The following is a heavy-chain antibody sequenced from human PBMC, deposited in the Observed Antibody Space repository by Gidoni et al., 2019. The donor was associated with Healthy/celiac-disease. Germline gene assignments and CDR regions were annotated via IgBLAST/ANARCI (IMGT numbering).Heavy chain of an antibody. J-gene: IGHJ2*01. CDR1: GGTFSSYA. D-gene: IGHD4-17*01. Sequence: QVQLVQSGAEVKKPGSSVKVSCKASGGTFSSYAISWVRQAPGQGLEWMGGIIPIFGTANYAQKFQGRVTITADESTSTAYMELSSLRSEDTAVYYCARPAGYGGNKQDWYFDLWGRGTLVTVSS. CDR3: ARPAGYGGNKQDWYFDL. V-gene: IGHV1-69*01. CDR2: IIPIFGTA.